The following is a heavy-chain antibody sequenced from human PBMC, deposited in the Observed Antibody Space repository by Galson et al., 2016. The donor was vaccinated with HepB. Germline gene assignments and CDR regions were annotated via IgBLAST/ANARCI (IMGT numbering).Heavy chain of an antibody. CDR2: ISGSGGST. Sequence: SLRLSCAASGFTFSSYAMSWVRQAPGKGLEWVSLISGSGGSTYYADSVKGRFTISRDNSKNTLYLQMNSLRAEDTAVYYCVKGASMGWLQLQASYFDYWGQGTLVTVSS. V-gene: IGHV3-23*01. CDR3: VKGASMGWLQLQASYFDY. D-gene: IGHD5-24*01. CDR1: GFTFSSYA. J-gene: IGHJ4*02.